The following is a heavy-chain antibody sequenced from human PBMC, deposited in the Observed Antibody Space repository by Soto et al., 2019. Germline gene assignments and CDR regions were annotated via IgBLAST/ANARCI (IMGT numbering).Heavy chain of an antibody. V-gene: IGHV3-21*01. Sequence: PXVSLRLSCAASGFSFSTYTMNWVRQAPGKGLEWVASINGRSNYKYYADSMKGRFTISRDNANNSLYLQMNSLRAEDTAVYFCSREDGVVGATSAFDYWGQGTLVTVSS. CDR3: SREDGVVGATSAFDY. J-gene: IGHJ4*02. CDR2: INGRSNYK. D-gene: IGHD1-26*01. CDR1: GFSFSTYT.